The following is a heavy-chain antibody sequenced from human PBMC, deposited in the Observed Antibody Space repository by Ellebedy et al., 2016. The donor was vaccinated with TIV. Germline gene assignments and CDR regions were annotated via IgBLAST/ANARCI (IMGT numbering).Heavy chain of an antibody. J-gene: IGHJ4*02. D-gene: IGHD3-16*01. V-gene: IGHV3-30*03. CDR3: ARGGSLGSSDY. Sequence: GGSLRLXCVASGFTFRSHGIYWVRQAPGKGLEWVAVISSDGSNKYYADSVKGRFTISRDNSKNTLYLQMNSLRTDDMAVYYCARGGSLGSSDYWGQGTLVTVSS. CDR2: ISSDGSNK. CDR1: GFTFRSHG.